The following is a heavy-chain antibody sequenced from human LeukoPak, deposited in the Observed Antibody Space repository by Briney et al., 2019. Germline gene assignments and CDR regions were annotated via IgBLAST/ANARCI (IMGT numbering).Heavy chain of an antibody. CDR1: GVTVSSSY. D-gene: IGHD4-17*01. CDR3: AKDPNGDYVGTFDM. CDR2: IYSGGNT. V-gene: IGHV3-53*01. Sequence: GGSLRLSCAASGVTVSSSYMSWVRQAPGKGLEWVSAIYSGGNTYYADSVKGRFTISRDNSKNTLYLQMNSLRAEDTAVYYCAKDPNGDYVGTFDMWGQGTMVTVSS. J-gene: IGHJ3*02.